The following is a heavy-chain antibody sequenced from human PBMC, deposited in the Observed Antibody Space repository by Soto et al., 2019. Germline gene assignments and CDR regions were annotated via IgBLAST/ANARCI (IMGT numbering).Heavy chain of an antibody. D-gene: IGHD6-13*01. CDR3: ARGGALSTSWYWGDGLDS. J-gene: IGHJ4*02. CDR2: IIPVFGTP. V-gene: IGHV1-69*06. CDR1: GYSFSSHA. Sequence: QVQLEQSGSEVKKSGSSVKVSCKASGYSFSSHAITWVRQAPGQGLEWMGGIIPVFGTPSYAQKFQGSVTISADKSTNTSYLELRSLRSADTAVYYCARGGALSTSWYWGDGLDSWGQGTQVTVSS.